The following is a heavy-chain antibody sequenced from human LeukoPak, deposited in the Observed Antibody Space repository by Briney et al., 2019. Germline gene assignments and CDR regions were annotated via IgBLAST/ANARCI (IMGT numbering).Heavy chain of an antibody. D-gene: IGHD5-12*01. J-gene: IGHJ4*02. V-gene: IGHV3-23*01. Sequence: GGSLRLSCAASGFTLRSYDMSWVRQAPGKGLEWVAATSGSGVNSYYTDSVRGRFTISRDNSQNTLYLQMDSLRAEDTALYYCAKEYSGYDFDYWGQGTLVTVSS. CDR3: AKEYSGYDFDY. CDR2: TSGSGVNS. CDR1: GFTLRSYD.